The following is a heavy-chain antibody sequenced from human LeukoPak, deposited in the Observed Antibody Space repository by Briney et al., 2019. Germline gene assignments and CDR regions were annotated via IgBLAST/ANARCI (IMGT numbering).Heavy chain of an antibody. J-gene: IGHJ6*02. CDR3: ATEGIVTTTGEYYYGMDV. CDR1: GYTLTELS. D-gene: IGHD5-12*01. Sequence: GASVKVSCKVSGYTLTELSMHWVRQAPGKGLEWMGGFDPEDGETIYAQKFQGRVTMTEDTSTDTAYMELSSLRSEDTAVYYCATEGIVTTTGEYYYGMDVWGQGTTVTVSS. V-gene: IGHV1-24*01. CDR2: FDPEDGET.